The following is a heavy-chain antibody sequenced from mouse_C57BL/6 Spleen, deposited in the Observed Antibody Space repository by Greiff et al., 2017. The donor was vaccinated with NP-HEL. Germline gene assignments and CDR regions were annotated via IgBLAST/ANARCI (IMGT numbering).Heavy chain of an antibody. D-gene: IGHD2-1*01. CDR2: ISSGSSTI. J-gene: IGHJ4*01. V-gene: IGHV5-17*01. CDR1: GFTFSDYG. CDR3: ASYGNYPYYAMDY. Sequence: EVKVVESGGGLVKPGGSLKLSCAASGFTFSDYGMHWVRQAPEKGLEWVAYISSGSSTIYYADTVKGRFTISRDNAKNTLFLQMTSLRSEDTAMYYCASYGNYPYYAMDYWGQGTSVTVSS.